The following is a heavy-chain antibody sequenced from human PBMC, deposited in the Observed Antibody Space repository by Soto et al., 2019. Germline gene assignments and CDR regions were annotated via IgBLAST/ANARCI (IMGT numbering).Heavy chain of an antibody. J-gene: IGHJ6*03. V-gene: IGHV3-7*01. Sequence: GGSLRLSCAASGFTFSSYWMSWVRQAPGKGLEWVANIKQDGSEKYYVDSVKGRSTISRDNAKNSLYLQMNSLRAEDTAVFYCARVGIVVVPAAISPTHYYYYYMDVWGKGTTVTVSS. CDR2: IKQDGSEK. D-gene: IGHD2-2*03. CDR3: ARVGIVVVPAAISPTHYYYYYMDV. CDR1: GFTFSSYW.